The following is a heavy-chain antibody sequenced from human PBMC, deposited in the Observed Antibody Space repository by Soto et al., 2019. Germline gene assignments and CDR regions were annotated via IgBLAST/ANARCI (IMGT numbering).Heavy chain of an antibody. CDR3: ARRQGRGSGYYFDY. J-gene: IGHJ4*02. CDR1: GYTFTSYA. V-gene: IGHV1-3*01. Sequence: QVQLVQSGAEVKKPGASVKVSCKASGYTFTSYAMHWVRQAPGQRLEWMGWINAGNGNTKYSQKFQGRVTITRDTSASTAYMELSSLRSEDTAVYYCARRQGRGSGYYFDYWGQGTLVTVSS. CDR2: INAGNGNT.